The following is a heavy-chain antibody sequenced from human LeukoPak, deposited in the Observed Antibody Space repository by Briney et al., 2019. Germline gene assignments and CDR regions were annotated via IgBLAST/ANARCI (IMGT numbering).Heavy chain of an antibody. CDR2: MYHSGRT. Sequence: SETLSLTCTVSGGSISSGSYYWGWFRQPPGKGLEWIGNMYHSGRTYYNPSLKSRVTISVDTSKNQFSLKLSSVTAADTAVYYCARDYIKTRWFDPWGQGTLVTVSS. CDR1: GGSISSGSYY. V-gene: IGHV4-39*02. D-gene: IGHD4-11*01. CDR3: ARDYIKTRWFDP. J-gene: IGHJ5*02.